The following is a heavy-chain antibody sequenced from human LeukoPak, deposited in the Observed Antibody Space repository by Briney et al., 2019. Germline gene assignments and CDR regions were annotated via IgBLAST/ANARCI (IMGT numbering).Heavy chain of an antibody. CDR3: ARGRLARSPYFDY. D-gene: IGHD6-19*01. V-gene: IGHV4-39*01. J-gene: IGHJ4*02. CDR1: GGSISSPNYC. CDR2: IYYTGST. Sequence: SETLSLTCTVSGGSISSPNYCWGWVRQPPGKGLEWIGSIYYTGSTYYSPSLKSRVTISVDTSKNQFSLRLSSVTAADTAVFYCARGRLARSPYFDYWGQGTLVTVSS.